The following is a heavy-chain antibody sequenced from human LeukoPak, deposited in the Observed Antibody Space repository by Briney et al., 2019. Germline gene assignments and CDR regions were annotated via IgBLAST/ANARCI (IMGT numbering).Heavy chain of an antibody. J-gene: IGHJ4*02. V-gene: IGHV4-34*01. CDR1: GGSFSGYY. CDR3: ARYSYGYYFDY. Sequence: SETLSLTCAVYGGSFSGYYWSWIRQPPGKGLEWIGEINHSGSTNYNPSLKSRVTISVDTSKNQFSLKLSSVTAADTAVYYCARYSYGYYFDYWGQGTLVTVSS. CDR2: INHSGST. D-gene: IGHD5-18*01.